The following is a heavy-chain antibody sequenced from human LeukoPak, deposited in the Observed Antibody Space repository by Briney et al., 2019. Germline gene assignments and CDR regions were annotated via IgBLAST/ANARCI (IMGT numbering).Heavy chain of an antibody. J-gene: IGHJ4*02. V-gene: IGHV3-21*01. CDR3: ARGAYSSSWYGSLDY. CDR1: GFTLSSYS. D-gene: IGHD6-13*01. Sequence: GGSLRLSCAASGFTLSSYSTNWVRQAPGKGLEWVSSISSRSNYVYYADSVKGRFTISRDDAKNSLYLQMNSLRAEDTAVYYCARGAYSSSWYGSLDYWGQGTLVTVSS. CDR2: ISSRSNYV.